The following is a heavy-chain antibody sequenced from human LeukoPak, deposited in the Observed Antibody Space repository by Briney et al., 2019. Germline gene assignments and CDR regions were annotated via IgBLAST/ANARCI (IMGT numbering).Heavy chain of an antibody. CDR3: AKVVGATTRGYFDY. CDR2: ISGSGGST. V-gene: IGHV3-23*01. J-gene: IGHJ4*02. CDR1: GFTFSSYA. D-gene: IGHD1-26*01. Sequence: GEPLRLSCAASGFTFSSYAMSWVRQAPGKGLEWVSTISGSGGSTYYADSVKGRFTISRDNSKNTLYLQMNSLRAEDTAVYYCAKVVGATTRGYFDYWGQGTLVTVSS.